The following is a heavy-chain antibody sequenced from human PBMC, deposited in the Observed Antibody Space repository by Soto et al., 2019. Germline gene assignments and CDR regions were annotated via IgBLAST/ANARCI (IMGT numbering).Heavy chain of an antibody. CDR2: IWYDGSNK. Sequence: QVQLVESGGGVVQPGRSLRLSCAASGFTFSSYGMHWVRQAPGKGLEWVAVIWYDGSNKYYADSVKGRFTISRDNSKNTLYLQMNSLRAEDTAVYYCARWSTVTKTFDYWGQGTLVTVSS. CDR3: ARWSTVTKTFDY. J-gene: IGHJ4*02. V-gene: IGHV3-33*01. D-gene: IGHD4-17*01. CDR1: GFTFSSYG.